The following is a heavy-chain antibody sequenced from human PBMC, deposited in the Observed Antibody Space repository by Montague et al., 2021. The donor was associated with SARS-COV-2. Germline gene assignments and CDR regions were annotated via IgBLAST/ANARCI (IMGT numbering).Heavy chain of an antibody. J-gene: IGHJ4*02. Sequence: SETLSLTCTVSGGSISDSNFHWGWIRQPPGKGLEWIGTPYYSGTTYYSPSLKSRVTTSMDTSKNQFSLKLTSAIAADTAVYYCARLRGGTPGEHWGQGALVTVSS. CDR1: GGSISDSNFH. CDR3: ARLRGGTPGEH. D-gene: IGHD2-21*01. V-gene: IGHV4-39*07. CDR2: PYYSGTT.